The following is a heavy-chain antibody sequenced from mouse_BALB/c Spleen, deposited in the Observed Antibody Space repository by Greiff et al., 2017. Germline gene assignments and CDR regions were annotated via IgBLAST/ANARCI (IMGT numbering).Heavy chain of an antibody. D-gene: IGHD1-3*01. Sequence: EVQLQQSGPELVKPGASVKISCKASGYSFTGYFMHWVMQSHGKSLEWIGRINPYNGDTFYNQKFKGKATLTAVTSASTAYMELSSLTNEDSAVYDCERRPRLPAYKDYAMDYWGQGTLVTVS. CDR1: GYSFTGYF. J-gene: IGHJ4*01. V-gene: IGHV1-20*01. CDR3: ERRPRLPAYKDYAMDY. CDR2: INPYNGDT.